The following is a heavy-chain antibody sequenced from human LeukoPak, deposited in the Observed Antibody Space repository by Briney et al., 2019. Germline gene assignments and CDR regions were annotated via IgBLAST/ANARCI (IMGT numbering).Heavy chain of an antibody. J-gene: IGHJ6*03. D-gene: IGHD3-22*01. CDR1: GGTFSSYA. CDR3: ARDRNYYDSSGYRPYYYYYYMDV. Sequence: ASVKVSCKASGGTFSSYAISWVRQAPGQGPEWMGGIIPIFGTANYAQKFQGRVTITTDESTSTAYMELSSLRSEDTAVYYCARDRNYYDSSGYRPYYYYYYMDVWGKGTTVTVSS. CDR2: IIPIFGTA. V-gene: IGHV1-69*05.